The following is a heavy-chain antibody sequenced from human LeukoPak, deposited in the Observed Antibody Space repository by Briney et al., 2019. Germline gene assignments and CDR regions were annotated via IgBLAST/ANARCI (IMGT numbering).Heavy chain of an antibody. CDR1: GYSLTSYW. J-gene: IGHJ4*02. Sequence: RGEPLKISCKSSGYSLTSYWIAWVRQMPGKGQEWMGIIYPGDSDTRYSPSFQGQVTFSADKSITTAYLQWSSLKASDTAMYYCARLAYYESSGYHLDYWGQGTLVTVPS. CDR2: IYPGDSDT. V-gene: IGHV5-51*01. D-gene: IGHD3-22*01. CDR3: ARLAYYESSGYHLDY.